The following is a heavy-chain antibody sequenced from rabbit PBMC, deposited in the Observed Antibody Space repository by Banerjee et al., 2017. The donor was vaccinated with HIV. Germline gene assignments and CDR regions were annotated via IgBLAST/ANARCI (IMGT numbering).Heavy chain of an antibody. D-gene: IGHD1-1*01. CDR2: IDTGSSGFT. J-gene: IGHJ4*01. V-gene: IGHV1S40*01. CDR1: GVSFSDNYY. CDR3: ARDLVGVIGWNFYL. Sequence: QSLEESGGDLVKPGASLTLTCTASGVSFSDNYYMCWVRQAPGKGLEWIACIDTGSSGFTYFASWAKGRFTISKTSSTTVTLQMTSLTAADRAAYFCARDLVGVIGWNFYLWGPGTLVTVS.